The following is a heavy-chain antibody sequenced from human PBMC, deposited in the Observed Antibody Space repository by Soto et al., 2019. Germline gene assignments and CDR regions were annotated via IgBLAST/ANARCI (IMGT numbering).Heavy chain of an antibody. D-gene: IGHD4-17*01. CDR1: GFTFSSYW. V-gene: IGHV3-7*01. J-gene: IGHJ4*02. Sequence: GSLRLSCAASGFTFSSYWMSWVRQAPGKGLEWVANIKQDGSEKYYVDSVKGRFTISRDNAKNSLYLQMNSLRAEDTAVYYCARDRTLYGDYSYVDYWGQGTLVTVSS. CDR2: IKQDGSEK. CDR3: ARDRTLYGDYSYVDY.